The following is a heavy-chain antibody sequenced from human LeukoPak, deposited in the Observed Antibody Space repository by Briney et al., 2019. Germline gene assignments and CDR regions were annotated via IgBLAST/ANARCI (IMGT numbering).Heavy chain of an antibody. CDR1: GFTFSSYS. J-gene: IGHJ6*03. D-gene: IGHD3-16*01. CDR2: ISSSSSTI. Sequence: GGSLRLSCAASGFTFSSYSMNWVRQAPGKGLEWVSYISSSSSTIYYADSVKGRFTISRDNAKNSLYLQMNSLRAEDTAVYYCARDVYEKGYMDVWGKGTTVTVSS. CDR3: ARDVYEKGYMDV. V-gene: IGHV3-48*01.